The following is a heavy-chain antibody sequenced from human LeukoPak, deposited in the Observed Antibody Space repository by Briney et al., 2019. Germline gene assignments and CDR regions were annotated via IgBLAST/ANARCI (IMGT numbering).Heavy chain of an antibody. J-gene: IGHJ3*02. CDR3: VADMIGGLDAFDI. Sequence: GESLKISCKGSGYSFTSYWIGWVRQMPGKGLEWMGIVNPGDSDIRYSPSFQGQVTISADKSISTAYLQWSSLKASDTAMYYCVADMIGGLDAFDIWGQGTMVTVSS. V-gene: IGHV5-51*01. CDR2: VNPGDSDI. CDR1: GYSFTSYW. D-gene: IGHD3-16*01.